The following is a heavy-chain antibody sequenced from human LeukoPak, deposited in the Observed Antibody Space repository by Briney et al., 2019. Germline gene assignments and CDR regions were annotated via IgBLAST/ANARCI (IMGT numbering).Heavy chain of an antibody. CDR3: ATAPFTIFGVVTDY. CDR1: GYTLTELS. D-gene: IGHD3-3*01. CDR2: FDPEDGET. J-gene: IGHJ4*02. V-gene: IGHV1-24*01. Sequence: ASVTVSFKVSGYTLTELSMHWVRQAPGKGLEWMGGFDPEDGETIYAQKFQGRVTMTEDTSTDTAYMELSSLRSEDTAVYYCATAPFTIFGVVTDYWGQGTLVTVSS.